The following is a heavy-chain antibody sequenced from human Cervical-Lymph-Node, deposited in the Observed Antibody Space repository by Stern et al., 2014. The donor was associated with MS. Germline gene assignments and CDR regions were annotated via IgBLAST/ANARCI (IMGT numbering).Heavy chain of an antibody. Sequence: VQLVESGGGVVRPGRSLRLSCAASGFTFGDYGMSWVRQGPGKGLEWVAAINWNGGSTVYAGSVQGRFTISRDNAKNSLYLQMNSLRAEDTALYHCARAFCTGGVCYSFPFYGMDVWGQGTTVTVSS. J-gene: IGHJ6*02. V-gene: IGHV3-20*01. CDR2: INWNGGST. CDR3: ARAFCTGGVCYSFPFYGMDV. D-gene: IGHD2-8*02. CDR1: GFTFGDYG.